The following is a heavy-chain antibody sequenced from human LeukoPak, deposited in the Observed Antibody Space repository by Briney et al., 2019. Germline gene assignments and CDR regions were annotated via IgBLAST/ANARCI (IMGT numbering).Heavy chain of an antibody. Sequence: SETLSLTCTVSGGSISSYYWSWIRQPPGKGLEWIGYISYSGSTHYNPSLKSRVTISLDTSKSQFSLKLTSVTAADTAVYYCAKARDSNIWYPFDYWGQGTLVTVSS. CDR1: GGSISSYY. V-gene: IGHV4-59*01. D-gene: IGHD6-13*01. CDR3: AKARDSNIWYPFDY. CDR2: ISYSGST. J-gene: IGHJ4*02.